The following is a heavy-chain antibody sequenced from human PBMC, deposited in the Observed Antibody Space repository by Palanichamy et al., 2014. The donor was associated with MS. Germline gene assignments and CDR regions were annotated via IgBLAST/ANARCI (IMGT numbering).Heavy chain of an antibody. CDR3: AKSSNWVDP. CDR2: LYHTGKT. J-gene: IGHJ5*02. CDR1: GGSLISSDW. Sequence: QVQLQESGPGLVKPSGTLSLTCAVSGGSLISSDWWIWVRQPPGRGLEWIGELYHTGKTNYNSSLKSRVTISADKSRNLFSLKLTSVTAADTAIYYCAKSSNWVDPWGQGTLVTVSS. V-gene: IGHV4-4*02. D-gene: IGHD6-6*01.